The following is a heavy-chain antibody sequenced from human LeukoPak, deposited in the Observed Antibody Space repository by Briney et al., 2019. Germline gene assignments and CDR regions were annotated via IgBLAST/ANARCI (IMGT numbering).Heavy chain of an antibody. CDR2: INPNSGDT. J-gene: IGHJ4*02. CDR3: ARVAYGDYQDY. Sequence: ASVKVSCKASGYTLTGYYIHWVRQAPGQGLEWMGWINPNSGDTNYAQKFYGRVTMTRDTSITTAYMELSRLRFDDTAIYYCARVAYGDYQDYWGQGTLVTVSS. CDR1: GYTLTGYY. D-gene: IGHD4-17*01. V-gene: IGHV1-2*02.